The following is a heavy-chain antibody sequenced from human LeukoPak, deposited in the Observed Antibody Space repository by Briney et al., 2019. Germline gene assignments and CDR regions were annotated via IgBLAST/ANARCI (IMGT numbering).Heavy chain of an antibody. CDR3: AREGLGELTLDY. V-gene: IGHV1-18*01. CDR2: ISTSDGDT. CDR1: GYTFSTYG. D-gene: IGHD3-16*01. J-gene: IGHJ4*02. Sequence: ASVKVSCKASGYTFSTYGISWVRQAPGQGLEGMGWISTSDGDTKYAQKLQGRVTMTTDTSTSTAYMELRNLRSDDTAVYYCAREGLGELTLDYWGQGTLVTVSS.